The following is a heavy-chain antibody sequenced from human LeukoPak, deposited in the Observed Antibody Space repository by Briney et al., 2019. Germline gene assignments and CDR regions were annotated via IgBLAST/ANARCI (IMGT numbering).Heavy chain of an antibody. Sequence: GGSLRLSCAASGFAFSFYAMSWLRQPPGKGLEWVANIKEDGSEKNYVDSVKGRFTISRDNAKNSLYLQMNILRAEDTAVYYCARGGGRHVEYWGQGNLVTVSS. J-gene: IGHJ4*02. CDR3: ARGGGRHVEY. CDR2: IKEDGSEK. CDR1: GFAFSFYA. D-gene: IGHD3-16*01. V-gene: IGHV3-7*03.